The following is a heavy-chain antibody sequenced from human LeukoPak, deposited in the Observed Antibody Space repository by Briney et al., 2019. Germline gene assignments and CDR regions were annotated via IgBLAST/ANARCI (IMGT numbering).Heavy chain of an antibody. CDR3: ATSTVWGTWHN. Sequence: SGTLSLTCAVSGGSISSSNWWSWVRQPPGKGLEWIGEIYHSGSTNYNPSLKSRVTISIDTSKNQFFLKLNSVTAADTAVYYCATSTVWGTWHNWGQGTLVTVSS. CDR1: GGSISSSNW. CDR2: IYHSGST. D-gene: IGHD3-16*01. V-gene: IGHV4-4*02. J-gene: IGHJ4*02.